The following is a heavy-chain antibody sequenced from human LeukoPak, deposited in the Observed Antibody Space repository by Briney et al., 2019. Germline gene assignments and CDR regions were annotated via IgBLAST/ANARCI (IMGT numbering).Heavy chain of an antibody. J-gene: IGHJ4*02. CDR2: IYNGDTP. Sequence: PGGSLRLSCAGSGFSVSGSYMSWVRQAPGKGLEWVSIIYNGDTPHYADFVRGRFTLSRDNSKNAVFLQMNSLRAEDAAVYFCARERVSSPYLDSWGQGTLVIASS. D-gene: IGHD5/OR15-5a*01. CDR1: GFSVSGSY. CDR3: ARERVSSPYLDS. V-gene: IGHV3-53*01.